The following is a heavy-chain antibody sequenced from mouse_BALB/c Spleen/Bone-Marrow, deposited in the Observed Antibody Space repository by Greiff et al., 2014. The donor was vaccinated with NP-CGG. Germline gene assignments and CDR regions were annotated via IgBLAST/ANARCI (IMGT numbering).Heavy chain of an antibody. D-gene: IGHD1-1*01. CDR2: IDPANGNT. CDR1: GFNIKDTY. V-gene: IGHV14-3*02. J-gene: IGHJ2*01. Sequence: VQLQQSGAELVKPGASVKLSCTASGFNIKDTYMHWVKQRPEQGLEWIGRIDPANGNTKYDPKFQGKATITADTSSNTAYLQLSSLTSEDTAVYHCARSYGSSPFDYWGQGTTLTVSS. CDR3: ARSYGSSPFDY.